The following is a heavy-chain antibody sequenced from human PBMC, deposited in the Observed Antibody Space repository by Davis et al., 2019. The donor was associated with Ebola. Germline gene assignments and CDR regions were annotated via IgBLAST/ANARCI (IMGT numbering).Heavy chain of an antibody. D-gene: IGHD4/OR15-4a*01. CDR1: GGSISSSNW. J-gene: IGHJ4*02. CDR2: IYHGGST. V-gene: IGHV4-4*01. Sequence: MPGGSLRLSCAVSGGSISSSNWWSWVRQTPGKGLEWIGEIYHGGSTNYNPSLKSRVTMSIDTSKNQVFLQLNSVTAADTAVYFCANYDANRRYFDSWGQGALVTVSS. CDR3: ANYDANRRYFDS.